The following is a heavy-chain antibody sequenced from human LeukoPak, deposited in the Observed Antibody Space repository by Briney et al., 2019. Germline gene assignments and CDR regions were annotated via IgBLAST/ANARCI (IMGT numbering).Heavy chain of an antibody. Sequence: GGSLRLSCSASGFDLSPYTMNWVRQAPGKGLEWVASISSTSSYMYYGDSLKGRFTISRDNAKNTLYLQMNSLRREDTALYYCVKESAADATFHFDYWGQGTLVTVSS. V-gene: IGHV3-21*04. J-gene: IGHJ4*02. CDR2: ISSTSSYM. D-gene: IGHD6-13*01. CDR3: VKESAADATFHFDY. CDR1: GFDLSPYT.